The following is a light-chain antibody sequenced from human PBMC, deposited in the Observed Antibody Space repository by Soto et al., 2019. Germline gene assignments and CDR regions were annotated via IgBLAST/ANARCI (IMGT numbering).Light chain of an antibody. Sequence: QSALTQPASVSGSPGQSITISCTGTNSDIGSFDYVSWFQHYPGKAPKLVIFDVTNPPSDISPRFSGSKSGNTASLTISGLQTEDEADYYCSSSSEGATLLVFGGGTKLTVL. CDR2: DVT. V-gene: IGLV2-14*03. J-gene: IGLJ3*02. CDR3: SSSSEGATLLV. CDR1: NSDIGSFDY.